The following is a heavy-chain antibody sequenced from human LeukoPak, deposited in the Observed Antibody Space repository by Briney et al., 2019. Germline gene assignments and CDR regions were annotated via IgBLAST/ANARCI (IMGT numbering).Heavy chain of an antibody. CDR2: MNPNRGDT. CDR3: GRRRIDCSDTGCYVDY. V-gene: IGHV1-2*02. D-gene: IGHD2-15*01. Sequence: GASVKVSCKAAGYTFIDYYIHWVRQAPGQGLEWMGWMNPNRGDTSYAQKFQGRVTMTRDTPINTAYMELSGLTSDDTAVYYCGRRRIDCSDTGCYVDYWGQGTLVTVSS. CDR1: GYTFIDYY. J-gene: IGHJ4*02.